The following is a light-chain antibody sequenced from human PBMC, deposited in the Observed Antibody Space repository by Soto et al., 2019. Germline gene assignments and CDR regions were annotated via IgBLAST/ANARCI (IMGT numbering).Light chain of an antibody. CDR1: QTVSSNF. V-gene: IGKV3-20*01. CDR3: QQYGSSPET. J-gene: IGKJ1*01. Sequence: EMVLTQSPDTLSLSPGERATLSCRASQTVSSNFLAWYQQRPGQAPRLLIYGASNRAAGIPDRFSGSGSGTDFTLTISILEPEDLSVYYCQQYGSSPETFGQGTKVEIK. CDR2: GAS.